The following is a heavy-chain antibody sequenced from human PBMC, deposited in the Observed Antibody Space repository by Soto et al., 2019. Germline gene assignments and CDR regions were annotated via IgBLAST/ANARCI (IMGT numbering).Heavy chain of an antibody. CDR1: GYTLTELS. CDR3: ATLIYRSSTSCYSGAFDI. Sequence: QVQLVQSGAEVKKPGASVKVSCKVSGYTLTELSMHWVRQAPGKGLEWMGGFDPEDGETIYAQKFQGRVTMTEDTSTDTAYMELSSLRSEDTAVYYCATLIYRSSTSCYSGAFDIWGQGTMVTVSS. J-gene: IGHJ3*02. CDR2: FDPEDGET. D-gene: IGHD2-2*01. V-gene: IGHV1-24*01.